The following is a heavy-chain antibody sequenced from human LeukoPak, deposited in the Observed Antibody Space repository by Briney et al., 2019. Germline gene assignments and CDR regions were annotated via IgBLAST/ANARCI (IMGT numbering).Heavy chain of an antibody. CDR1: GFTFSSYW. J-gene: IGHJ3*02. CDR3: ARDWWGDIVAAGDAFDI. CDR2: IKQDGSEK. D-gene: IGHD5-12*01. V-gene: IGHV3-7*01. Sequence: PGGSLRLSCAASGFTFSSYWMSWVRQAPGKGLEWVANIKQDGSEKYYVDSVKGRFTISRDNAKNSLYLQMNSLRAEDTAVYYCARDWWGDIVAAGDAFDIWGQGTMVTVSS.